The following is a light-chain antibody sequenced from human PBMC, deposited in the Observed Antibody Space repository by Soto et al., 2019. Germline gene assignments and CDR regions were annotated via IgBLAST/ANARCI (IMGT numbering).Light chain of an antibody. CDR3: QQSAT. Sequence: DIQMTQSPSSLSASVGDRVTITCRASQTISGYVNWYQLKPGKAPKLLIYSASSLQSGVPSRFSGSGSGTDFTLTISSLQPEDFATYYCQQSATVGPGTKVDIK. CDR1: QTISGY. CDR2: SAS. V-gene: IGKV1-39*01. J-gene: IGKJ1*01.